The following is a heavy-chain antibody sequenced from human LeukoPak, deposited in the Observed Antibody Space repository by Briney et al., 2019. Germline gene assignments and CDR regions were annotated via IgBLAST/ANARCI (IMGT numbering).Heavy chain of an antibody. CDR1: GGSISSYY. V-gene: IGHV4-39*01. D-gene: IGHD2-15*01. CDR3: ASPYCSGGSCPLY. Sequence: SETLSLTCTVSGGSISSYYWSWIRQPPGKGLEWIGSIYYSGSTYYNPSLKSRVTISVDTSKNQFSLKLSSVTAADTAVYYCASPYCSGGSCPLYWGQGTLVTVSS. J-gene: IGHJ4*02. CDR2: IYYSGST.